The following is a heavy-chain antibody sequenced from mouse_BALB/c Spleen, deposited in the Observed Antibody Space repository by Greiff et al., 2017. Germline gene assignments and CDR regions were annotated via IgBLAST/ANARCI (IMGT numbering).Heavy chain of an antibody. CDR1: GYTFSSYW. V-gene: IGHV1-9*01. CDR2: ILPGSGST. J-gene: IGHJ2*01. D-gene: IGHD2-1*01. Sequence: QVQLQQSGAELMKPGASVKISCKATGYTFSSYWIEWVKQRPGHGLEWIGEILPGSGSTNYNEKFKGKATFTADTSSNTAYMQLSSLTSEDSAVYYCARRGGNYAFDYWGQGTTLTVSS. CDR3: ARRGGNYAFDY.